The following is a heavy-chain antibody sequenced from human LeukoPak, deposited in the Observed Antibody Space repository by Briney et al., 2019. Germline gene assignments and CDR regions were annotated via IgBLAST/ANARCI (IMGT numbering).Heavy chain of an antibody. CDR2: LYAGGCT. V-gene: IGHV3-66*01. J-gene: IGHJ5*02. D-gene: IGHD1-1*01. CDR3: VRGNGNVGGRLDP. Sequence: PGRSLRLSCTASGFTMSGIHMNWVRQAPGKGLDWVSGLYAGGCTYYAGSVTGRFTISRDDSKNTLYLQMTGLRVDDTAIYYCVRGNGNVGGRLDPWGQGAWVIVSS. CDR1: GFTMSGIH.